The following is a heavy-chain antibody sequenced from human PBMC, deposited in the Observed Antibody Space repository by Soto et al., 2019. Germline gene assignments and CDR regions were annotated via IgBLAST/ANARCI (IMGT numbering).Heavy chain of an antibody. V-gene: IGHV4-39*01. CDR1: GGSISSSSYY. J-gene: IGHJ4*02. D-gene: IGHD6-19*01. CDR2: IYYSGST. Sequence: SETLSLTCTVSGGSISSSSYYWGWIRQPPGKGLEWIGSIYYSGSTYYNPSLKSRVTISVDTSKNQFSLKLSSVTAADTALYYCARNYTVAGTCLYYWGQGTLVTVSS. CDR3: ARNYTVAGTCLYY.